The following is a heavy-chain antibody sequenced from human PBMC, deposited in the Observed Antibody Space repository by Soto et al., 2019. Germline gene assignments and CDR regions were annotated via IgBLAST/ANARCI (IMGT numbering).Heavy chain of an antibody. J-gene: IGHJ3*02. CDR1: GFTFSSYA. CDR3: AKDCGIVGATGVWGDAFDI. Sequence: GGSLRLSCAASGFTFSSYAMSWVRQAPGKGLEWVSAISGSGGSTYYADSVKGRFTISRDNSKNTLYLQMNSLRAEDTAVYYCAKDCGIVGATGVWGDAFDIWGQGTMVTVSS. V-gene: IGHV3-23*01. D-gene: IGHD1-26*01. CDR2: ISGSGGST.